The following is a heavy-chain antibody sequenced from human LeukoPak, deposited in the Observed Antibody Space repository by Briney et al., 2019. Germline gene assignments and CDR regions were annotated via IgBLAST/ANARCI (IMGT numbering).Heavy chain of an antibody. J-gene: IGHJ5*02. CDR2: IFPGDSDT. D-gene: IGHD2-21*02. CDR1: GYSFTSYW. CDR3: ARDNPTRHIVVVTAKNWFDP. V-gene: IGHV5-51*01. Sequence: GESLKISCKGSGYSFTSYWIGWVRQMPGKGLEWMGMIFPGDSDTRYSPSFQGQVTISADKSISTAYLQWSSLKASDTAMYYCARDNPTRHIVVVTAKNWFDPWGQGTLVTVSS.